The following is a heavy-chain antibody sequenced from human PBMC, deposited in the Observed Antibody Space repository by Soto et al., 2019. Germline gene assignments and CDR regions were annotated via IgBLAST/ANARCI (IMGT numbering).Heavy chain of an antibody. CDR1: GFTFTSSA. V-gene: IGHV1-58*02. J-gene: IGHJ6*03. CDR3: AADSRTRGDGRDYYYYYYLDG. Sequence: ASVKVSCKASGFTFTSSAMQWVRQARGQRLEWIGWIVVGSGNTNYAQKFQERVTITRDMSTSTAHMELSSMRSEDTGVYYCAADSRTRGDGRDYYYYYYLDGWGKGTTVTVSS. D-gene: IGHD1-7*01. CDR2: IVVGSGNT.